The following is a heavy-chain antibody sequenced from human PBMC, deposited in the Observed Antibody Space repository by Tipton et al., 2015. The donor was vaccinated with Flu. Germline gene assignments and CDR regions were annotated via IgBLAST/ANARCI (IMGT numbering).Heavy chain of an antibody. J-gene: IGHJ5*02. CDR1: GGSVGGPYC. V-gene: IGHV4-38-2*01. D-gene: IGHD4-11*01. CDR3: ARRDYSNYVSDPKSWFDP. CDR2: ICPGSP. Sequence: TLSLTCSVSGGSVGGPYCWGWVRRPPGKGLEWIGNICPGSPYYNPSLRGRVTMSIARSNVQFSLRLTSVTAADTAVYYCARRDYSNYVSDPKSWFDPWGQGILVTVSS.